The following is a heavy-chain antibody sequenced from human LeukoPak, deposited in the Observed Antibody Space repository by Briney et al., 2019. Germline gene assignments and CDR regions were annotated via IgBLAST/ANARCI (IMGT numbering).Heavy chain of an antibody. Sequence: ASVKVSCKASGYTFTSYDINWVRQATGQGLEWMGWMNPNSGKTGYAQKFQGRVTMTRNTSISTAYMELSSLRSEDTAVYYCAREIGEYSSSWYENDYWGQGTLVTVSS. V-gene: IGHV1-8*01. D-gene: IGHD6-13*01. CDR2: MNPNSGKT. J-gene: IGHJ4*02. CDR3: AREIGEYSSSWYENDY. CDR1: GYTFTSYD.